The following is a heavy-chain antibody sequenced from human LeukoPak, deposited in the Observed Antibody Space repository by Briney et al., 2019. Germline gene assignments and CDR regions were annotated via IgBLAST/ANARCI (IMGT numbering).Heavy chain of an antibody. V-gene: IGHV3-7*03. CDR1: GCTFSSYW. CDR2: IKQDGSEK. Sequence: GGSLRLSCAASGCTFSSYWMSWIRQAPGKGLEWVANIKQDGSEKYYVDSVKGRFTISRDNAKNSLYLQMNSLRAEDTAVYYCARGVKVDYWGQGTLVTVSS. J-gene: IGHJ4*02. CDR3: ARGVKVDY.